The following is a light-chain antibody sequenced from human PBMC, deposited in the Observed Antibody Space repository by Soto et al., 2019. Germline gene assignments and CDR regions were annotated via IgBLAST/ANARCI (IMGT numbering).Light chain of an antibody. CDR3: QQSYSTPQFT. CDR2: AAS. J-gene: IGKJ3*01. Sequence: DLQMTQSPSSLSASVGDRVTITCRASQSISSYLNWYQQKPGKAPKLLIYAASSLQSGVPSRFSGSGSGTELTVTISSLQPEDFATYYCQQSYSTPQFTFGPGTKVDIK. CDR1: QSISSY. V-gene: IGKV1-39*01.